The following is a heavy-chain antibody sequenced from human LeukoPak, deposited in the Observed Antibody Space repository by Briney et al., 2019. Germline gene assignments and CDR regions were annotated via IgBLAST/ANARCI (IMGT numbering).Heavy chain of an antibody. D-gene: IGHD6-19*01. J-gene: IGHJ6*02. V-gene: IGHV3-48*02. CDR2: ISTSSDTI. CDR3: ARDEAVAGTDYYYYGMDV. Sequence: PGGSLRLSRAASGFTFSSYSMNWVRQAPGKGLEWLSYISTSSDTIYYADSVKGRFTISRDNAKNSLYLQMNSLRDEDTAVYYCARDEAVAGTDYYYYGMDVWGQGTTVTVSS. CDR1: GFTFSSYS.